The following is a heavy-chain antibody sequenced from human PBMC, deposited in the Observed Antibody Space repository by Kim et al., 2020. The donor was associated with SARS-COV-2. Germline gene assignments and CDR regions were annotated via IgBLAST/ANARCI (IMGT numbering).Heavy chain of an antibody. D-gene: IGHD3-10*01. CDR1: GFTFSNYA. CDR2: ISSDGGST. Sequence: GGSLRLSCSASGFTFSNYAMHWVRQAPGKGLEYVSAISSDGGSTYYADSVKGRFTISRDNSKNMLYFQMSSLRVEDTAIYYCVTRNYYNSGSYYEGAPFDSWGQGTLVTVSS. V-gene: IGHV3-64*05. J-gene: IGHJ4*02. CDR3: VTRNYYNSGSYYEGAPFDS.